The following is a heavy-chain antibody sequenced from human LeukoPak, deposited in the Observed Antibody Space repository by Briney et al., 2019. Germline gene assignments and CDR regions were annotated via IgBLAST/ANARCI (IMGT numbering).Heavy chain of an antibody. D-gene: IGHD1-14*01. CDR3: AREFRKSPTGG. J-gene: IGHJ4*02. Sequence: GGSLRLSCAASGFTFSSYWMHWVRQAPGKGLVWVSRINSDGSTTTYADSVKGRFTISRDNAKNTLYLQMNSLRAEDTAVYFCAREFRKSPTGGWGQGTLVTVSS. CDR2: INSDGSTT. CDR1: GFTFSSYW. V-gene: IGHV3-74*01.